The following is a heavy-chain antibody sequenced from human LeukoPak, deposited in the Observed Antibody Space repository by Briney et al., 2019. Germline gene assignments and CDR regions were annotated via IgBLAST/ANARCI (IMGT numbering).Heavy chain of an antibody. CDR3: AKPPMVRGVDYFDY. V-gene: IGHV3-20*04. CDR1: GLIFDDYG. J-gene: IGHJ4*02. CDR2: INWSGSYT. D-gene: IGHD3-10*01. Sequence: GGSLRLSCAASGLIFDDYGMTWVRQAPGKGLEWVSGINWSGSYTGYADSVKGRFTISRDNAKNSLYLQMNSLRAEDTALYYCAKPPMVRGVDYFDYWGQGTLVTVSS.